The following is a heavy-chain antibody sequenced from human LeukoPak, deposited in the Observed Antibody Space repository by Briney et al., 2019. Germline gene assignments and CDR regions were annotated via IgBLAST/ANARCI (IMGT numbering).Heavy chain of an antibody. CDR1: GFTFSSYE. CDR2: ISSSGSTR. CDR3: AKRGVVIRVILVGFHKEAYYFDS. J-gene: IGHJ4*02. Sequence: GGSLRLSCAASGFTFSSYEMNWVRQAPGKGLEWVSYISSSGSTRTYADSVKGRFTISRDNPKNTLYLQMNSLRAEDTAVYFCAKRGVVIRVILVGFHKEAYYFDSWGQGALVTVSS. V-gene: IGHV3-48*03. D-gene: IGHD3-22*01.